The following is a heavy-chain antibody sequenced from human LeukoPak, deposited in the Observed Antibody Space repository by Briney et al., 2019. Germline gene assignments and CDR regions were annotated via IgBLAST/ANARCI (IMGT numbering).Heavy chain of an antibody. CDR3: ARGSLKQQLVGGFDP. CDR2: IDPNSGGT. D-gene: IGHD6-13*01. J-gene: IGHJ5*02. CDR1: GYTFTSYY. Sequence: ASVKVSCKASGYTFTSYYMHWVRQAPGQRLEWMGIIDPNSGGTNYAQKFQGWVTMTRDTSISTAYMELSRLRSDDTAVYYCARGSLKQQLVGGFDPWGQGTLVTVSS. V-gene: IGHV1-2*04.